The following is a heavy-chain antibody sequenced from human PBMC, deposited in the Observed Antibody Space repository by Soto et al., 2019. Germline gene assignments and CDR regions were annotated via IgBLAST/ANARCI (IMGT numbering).Heavy chain of an antibody. D-gene: IGHD1-1*01. J-gene: IGHJ6*02. Sequence: GGSLRLSCSASGFTFRSYAMHWVRQAPGKGLEYASAISSNGGSTYYADSVKGRFTISRDNSKNTLYLQLSSLRTEDTAVYYCVKVQMATTEGYYYGMDVWGQGTTVTVSS. CDR2: ISSNGGST. CDR3: VKVQMATTEGYYYGMDV. V-gene: IGHV3-64D*06. CDR1: GFTFRSYA.